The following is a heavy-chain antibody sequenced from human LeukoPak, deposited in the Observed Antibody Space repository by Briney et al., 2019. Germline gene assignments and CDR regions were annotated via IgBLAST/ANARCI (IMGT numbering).Heavy chain of an antibody. CDR2: IYYSGST. J-gene: IGHJ6*03. Sequence: SETLSLTCTVSGGSISSSSYYWGWIRQPPGNGLEWIGSIYYSGSTYYNPSLKSRVTISVDTSKNQFSLKLSSVTAADTAVYYCARQERALGDYPQPQRYYYYYYMDVWGKGTTVTISS. V-gene: IGHV4-39*01. D-gene: IGHD3-16*01. CDR1: GGSISSSSYY. CDR3: ARQERALGDYPQPQRYYYYYYMDV.